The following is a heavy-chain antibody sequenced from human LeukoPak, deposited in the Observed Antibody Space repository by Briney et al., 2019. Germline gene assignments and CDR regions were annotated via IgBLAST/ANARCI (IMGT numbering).Heavy chain of an antibody. V-gene: IGHV1-46*01. D-gene: IGHD4-17*01. CDR3: AGGAGYGDNDY. J-gene: IGHJ4*02. CDR2: INPNDGRT. Sequence: DSVKVSCKASGYGFSIYYMHWVRQAPGEGLEWMGMINPNDGRTTYAQKFQGRVTMTRDTSTSTVYMELSSLRSEDTAVYYCAGGAGYGDNDYWGQGTLVTVSS. CDR1: GYGFSIYY.